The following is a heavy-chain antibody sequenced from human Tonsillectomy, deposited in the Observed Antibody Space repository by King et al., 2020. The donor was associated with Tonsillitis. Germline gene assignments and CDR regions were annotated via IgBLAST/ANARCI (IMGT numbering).Heavy chain of an antibody. CDR2: IQIGGTT. V-gene: IGHV3-53*04. CDR3: TRGAELWYEVVDA. CDR1: GFTVSNNY. D-gene: IGHD1-14*01. Sequence: VQLVESGGGLVQPGGSLRLSCAVSGFTVSNNYMSWVRQAPGKGLEWVSLIQIGGTTFYAESVKGRFTISRHNSDNTLYLQMNSLRTEDTAIYYCTRGAELWYEVVDAWGQGTTVTVSS. J-gene: IGHJ6*02.